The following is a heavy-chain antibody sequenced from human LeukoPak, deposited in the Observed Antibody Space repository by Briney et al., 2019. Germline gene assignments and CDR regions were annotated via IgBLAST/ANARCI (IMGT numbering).Heavy chain of an antibody. CDR2: LSGSGNNT. CDR3: AKVAVTNRGTYFDY. D-gene: IGHD4-17*01. J-gene: IGHJ4*02. V-gene: IGHV3-23*01. CDR1: GFTFSSYA. Sequence: PGGSLRLSCAASGFTFSSYAMRWVRQAPGKGLERVSALSGSGNNTYYADSVKGRFTISRDNSKNTLYLQMNSLRAEDTAVYYCAKVAVTNRGTYFDYWGQGTLVTVSS.